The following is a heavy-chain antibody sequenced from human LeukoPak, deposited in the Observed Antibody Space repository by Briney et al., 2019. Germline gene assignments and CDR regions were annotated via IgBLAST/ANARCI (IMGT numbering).Heavy chain of an antibody. CDR1: GGSISSCSYY. Sequence: SETLSLTCTVSGGSISSCSYYWGWIRQPPGKGLEWIGSIYYSGSTYYNPSLKSRVTISVDASKNQFSLKLSSVTAADTAVYYCARQAVPISSGVGYFDYWGQGTLVTVSS. J-gene: IGHJ4*02. V-gene: IGHV4-39*01. D-gene: IGHD2-15*01. CDR2: IYYSGST. CDR3: ARQAVPISSGVGYFDY.